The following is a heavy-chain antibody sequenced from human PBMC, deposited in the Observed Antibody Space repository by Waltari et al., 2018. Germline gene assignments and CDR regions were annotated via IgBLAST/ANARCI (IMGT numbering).Heavy chain of an antibody. D-gene: IGHD3-22*01. J-gene: IGHJ3*02. Sequence: VQLQESGPGLVKPSETLSLSCDVSGDSITSHFWSWIRQAPGKGLEWIGYMYFSGTHNSNPSLKSRVTISIDTSKNHFSLNLRSVTAADTAIYYCARLPRGSVIIGAFDIWGQGTQVTVSS. CDR2: MYFSGTH. CDR1: GDSITSHF. V-gene: IGHV4-59*11. CDR3: ARLPRGSVIIGAFDI.